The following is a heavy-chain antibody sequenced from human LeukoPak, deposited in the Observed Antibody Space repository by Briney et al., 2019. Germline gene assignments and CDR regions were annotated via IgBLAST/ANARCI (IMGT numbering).Heavy chain of an antibody. Sequence: GGSLRLSCAASGFTFSSYSMNWVRQAPGKGLEWVSSISSSSSYIYYADSVKGRFTISRDNAKNSLYLQMNSLRAEDTAVYYCAGDKSSWYRDRDAFDIWGQGTMVTVSS. CDR2: ISSSSSYI. D-gene: IGHD6-13*01. V-gene: IGHV3-21*01. CDR3: AGDKSSWYRDRDAFDI. J-gene: IGHJ3*02. CDR1: GFTFSSYS.